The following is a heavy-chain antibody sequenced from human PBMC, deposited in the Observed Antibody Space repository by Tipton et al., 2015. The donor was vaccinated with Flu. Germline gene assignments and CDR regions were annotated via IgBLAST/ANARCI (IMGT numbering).Heavy chain of an antibody. CDR2: IKHDESEK. D-gene: IGHD4-17*01. J-gene: IGHJ4*02. CDR3: ARDRDGALDY. CDR1: GFTFSSYW. Sequence: SLRLSCAASGFTFSSYWMAWVRQAPGRGLEWVANIKHDESEKYYVDSVKGRFTVSRDNTKNVLYLLLNSLRVEDTSVYCRARDRDGALDYWGQGILVTVSS. V-gene: IGHV3-7*01.